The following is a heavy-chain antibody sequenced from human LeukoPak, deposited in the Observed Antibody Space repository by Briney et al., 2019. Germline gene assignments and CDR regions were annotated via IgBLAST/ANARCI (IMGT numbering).Heavy chain of an antibody. D-gene: IGHD2-8*02. CDR2: ISWNSGSI. Sequence: PGRSLRLSCAAPVFTFDDYPIHSVRQAPGKVLEWVSGISWNSGSIGYADSVKGRFTISRDNAKSSLYLQMNTLRAEDMALYYCAKDEFVASDFTGAFDIWGQGTMVTVSS. V-gene: IGHV3-9*03. CDR3: AKDEFVASDFTGAFDI. CDR1: VFTFDDYP. J-gene: IGHJ3*02.